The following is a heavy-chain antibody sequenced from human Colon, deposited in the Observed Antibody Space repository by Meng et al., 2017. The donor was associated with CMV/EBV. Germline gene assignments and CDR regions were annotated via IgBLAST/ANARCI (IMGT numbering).Heavy chain of an antibody. CDR3: AKDRFTGSMRGYFEH. CDR1: GITFTTCA. Sequence: GESLKISCAASGITFTTCAMSWVRQAPGKGLEWVSSISGSGENTKYADSVKGRFTISRDNPNNTLYLQMSSLGVEDTAIYFCAKDRFTGSMRGYFEHWGQGAPVTVSS. V-gene: IGHV3-23*01. CDR2: ISGSGENT. J-gene: IGHJ4*02. D-gene: IGHD2/OR15-2a*01.